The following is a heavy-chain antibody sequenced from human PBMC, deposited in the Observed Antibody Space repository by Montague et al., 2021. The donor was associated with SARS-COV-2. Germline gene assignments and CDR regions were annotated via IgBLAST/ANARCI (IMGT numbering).Heavy chain of an antibody. J-gene: IGHJ5*02. CDR3: TRDLSRAFCEGDSCYSENWFAP. D-gene: IGHD2-21*02. V-gene: IGHV4-59*01. CDR2: LYDTGSI. CDR1: GDSIIGYY. Sequence: SETLSLTCTVSGDSIIGYYWTWIRQPPGKGLEWIGYLYDTGSIKYNPSLNSRVTMSMDTSKNQFSLELTSVTAADTAIYYCTRDLSRAFCEGDSCYSENWFAPWGQGTLVTVSS.